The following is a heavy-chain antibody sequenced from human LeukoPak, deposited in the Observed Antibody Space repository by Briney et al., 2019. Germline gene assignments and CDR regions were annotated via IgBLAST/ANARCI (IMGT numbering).Heavy chain of an antibody. Sequence: SETLSLTCTVSGGSISSYYWSWIRQPPGKGLEWIGYIYYSGSTNYNPSLKSRVTISVDTSKNQFSLKPSSVTAADTAVYYCARVALTYYYDSSGSFFDYWGQGTLVTVSS. CDR2: IYYSGST. D-gene: IGHD3-22*01. V-gene: IGHV4-59*01. CDR3: ARVALTYYYDSSGSFFDY. CDR1: GGSISSYY. J-gene: IGHJ4*02.